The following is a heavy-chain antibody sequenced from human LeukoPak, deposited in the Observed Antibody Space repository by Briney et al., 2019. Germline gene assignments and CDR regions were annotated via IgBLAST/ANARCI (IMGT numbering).Heavy chain of an antibody. CDR3: AKDFRLTYYYDSSATLGY. J-gene: IGHJ4*02. D-gene: IGHD3-22*01. CDR2: ISGSGGST. CDR1: GFTFSNYA. Sequence: GGSLRLSCAASGFTFSNYAMSWVRQAPGKGLERVSAISGSGGSTYYADSVKGRFTISRDNSKNTLYLQMNSLRAEDTAVYYCAKDFRLTYYYDSSATLGYWGQGTLVTVSS. V-gene: IGHV3-23*01.